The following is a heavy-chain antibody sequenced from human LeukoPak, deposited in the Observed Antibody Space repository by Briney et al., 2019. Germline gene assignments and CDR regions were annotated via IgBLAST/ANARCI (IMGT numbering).Heavy chain of an antibody. D-gene: IGHD3-22*01. V-gene: IGHV4-31*03. CDR1: GGSISSGDCY. CDR3: AREVVLNYFDH. J-gene: IGHJ4*02. CDR2: IYHSGST. Sequence: SETLSLTCTVSGGSISSGDCYWTWIRQHPGKGLEWIGYIYHSGSTYYNPSLKSRVTISVDASKNQFSLKLSSVTAADTAVYYCAREVVLNYFDHWSQGTLVTVSS.